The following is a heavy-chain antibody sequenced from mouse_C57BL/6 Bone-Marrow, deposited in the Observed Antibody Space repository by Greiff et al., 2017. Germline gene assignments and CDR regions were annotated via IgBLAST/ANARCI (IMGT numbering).Heavy chain of an antibody. CDR1: GYAFSSSW. D-gene: IGHD2-4*01. CDR3: AREGLRRAMDY. J-gene: IGHJ4*01. CDR2: IYPGDGDT. Sequence: VQGVESGPELVKPGASVKISCKASGYAFSSSWMNWVKQRPGKGLEWIGRIYPGDGDTNYNGKFKGKATLTADKSSSTAYMQLSSLTSEDSAVYCCAREGLRRAMDYWGQGTSVTVSS. V-gene: IGHV1-82*01.